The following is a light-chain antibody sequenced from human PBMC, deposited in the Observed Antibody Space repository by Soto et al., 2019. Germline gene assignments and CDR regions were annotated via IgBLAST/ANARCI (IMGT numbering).Light chain of an antibody. Sequence: QSVLTQPPSVSGAPGQRVTISCTGTSSNIGARFAVHWYQQLPGMAPKLLVFDDTSRPTGVPDRFSGSKSGTSASLTIAGLQAEDEAEYFCQSYDSSLGGLVVFGGGTKLTVL. J-gene: IGLJ2*01. CDR3: QSYDSSLGGLVV. CDR1: SSNIGARFA. CDR2: DDT. V-gene: IGLV1-40*01.